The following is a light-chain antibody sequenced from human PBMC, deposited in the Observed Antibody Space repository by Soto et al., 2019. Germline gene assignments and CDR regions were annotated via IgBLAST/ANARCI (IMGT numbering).Light chain of an antibody. CDR1: SSNIGAGYD. J-gene: IGLJ2*01. V-gene: IGLV1-40*01. CDR2: GNN. Sequence: QSVLTQPPSVSGAPGQRVTISCTGSSSNIGAGYDVHWYQQLPGTAPKLPIYGNNNRPSGVPDRFSGSNSGTSASLAITGLHAEDEADYYCLSYDSSLSGSRVFGGGTKVTLL. CDR3: LSYDSSLSGSRV.